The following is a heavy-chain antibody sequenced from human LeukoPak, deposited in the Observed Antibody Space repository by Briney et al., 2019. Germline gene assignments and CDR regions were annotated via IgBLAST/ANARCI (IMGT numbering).Heavy chain of an antibody. V-gene: IGHV1-69*02. CDR3: ARGSLNDSSGYYLNWFDP. J-gene: IGHJ5*02. D-gene: IGHD3-22*01. CDR1: GGTFSSYT. Sequence: ASVKVSCKASGGTFSSYTISWVRQAPGQGLEWMGRIIPILGIANYAQKFQGRVTITADKSTSTAYMELSSLRSEDTAVYYCARGSLNDSSGYYLNWFDPWGQGTLVTVSP. CDR2: IIPILGIA.